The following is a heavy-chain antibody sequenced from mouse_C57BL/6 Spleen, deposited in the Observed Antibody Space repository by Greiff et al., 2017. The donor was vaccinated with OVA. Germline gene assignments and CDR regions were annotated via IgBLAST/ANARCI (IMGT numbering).Heavy chain of an antibody. CDR3: ARYDGYYLPFDY. Sequence: VQLQQSGPELVKPGASVKISCKASGYAFSSSWMNWVKQRPGKGLEWIGRIYPGDGDTNYNGKFKGKATLTADKSSSTAYMQLSSLTSEDSAVYFCARYDGYYLPFDYWGQGTTLTVSS. CDR1: GYAFSSSW. D-gene: IGHD2-3*01. J-gene: IGHJ2*01. CDR2: IYPGDGDT. V-gene: IGHV1-82*01.